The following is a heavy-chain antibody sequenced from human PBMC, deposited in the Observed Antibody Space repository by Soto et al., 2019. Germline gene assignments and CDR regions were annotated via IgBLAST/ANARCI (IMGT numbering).Heavy chain of an antibody. Sequence: PSETLSLTCTVSGGSISSSSYYWGWIRQPPGKGLEWIGSIYYSGSTYYNPSLKSRVTISVDTSKNQFSLKLSSVTAADTAVYYCARGSRIRNDFGSGYYNRPLTCWGQGTLVTVSS. V-gene: IGHV4-39*01. CDR3: ARGSRIRNDFGSGYYNRPLTC. D-gene: IGHD3-3*01. CDR1: GGSISSSSYY. J-gene: IGHJ4*02. CDR2: IYYSGST.